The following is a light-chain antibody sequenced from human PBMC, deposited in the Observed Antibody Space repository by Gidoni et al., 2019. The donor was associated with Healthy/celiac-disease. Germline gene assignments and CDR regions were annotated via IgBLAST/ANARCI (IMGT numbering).Light chain of an antibody. Sequence: VSGSPGQSITISCTGTSSDVGGYNYVSWYQQHPGKAPKLMIYEVSNRPSGVPDRFSGSKSGNTASLTISGLQAEDEADYYCSSYTSSLYVFGTGTKVTVL. CDR1: SSDVGGYNY. CDR2: EVS. V-gene: IGLV2-14*01. CDR3: SSYTSSLYV. J-gene: IGLJ1*01.